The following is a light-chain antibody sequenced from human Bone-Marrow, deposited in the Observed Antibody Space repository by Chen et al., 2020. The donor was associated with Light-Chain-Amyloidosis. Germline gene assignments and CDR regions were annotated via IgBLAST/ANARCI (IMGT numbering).Light chain of an antibody. CDR1: SSNIGSNY. CDR2: RNN. J-gene: IGLJ2*01. Sequence: QSVLTQPPSASGTPGQRVTISCSGTSSNIGSNYIYWYQQFPGTAPKLLIYRNNQRPSGLTDRFSGSKSGTSASPAIRGLRPEDEADYYCSAWHDSLSAVVFGGGTKLTVL. CDR3: SAWHDSLSAVV. V-gene: IGLV1-47*01.